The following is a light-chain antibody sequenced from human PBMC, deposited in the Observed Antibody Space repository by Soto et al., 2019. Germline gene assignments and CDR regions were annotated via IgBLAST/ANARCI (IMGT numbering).Light chain of an antibody. CDR3: HQYNIWPPWT. CDR2: GAS. Sequence: EIVMTQSPATLSVSPGERATLSCRASQSVRSNLAWYQQKPGQPPRLIIYGASTRAPGIPARFSGSGSGTEFTLTISSLQSEDFAVYYCHQYNIWPPWTFGQGTRWIS. CDR1: QSVRSN. J-gene: IGKJ1*01. V-gene: IGKV3-15*01.